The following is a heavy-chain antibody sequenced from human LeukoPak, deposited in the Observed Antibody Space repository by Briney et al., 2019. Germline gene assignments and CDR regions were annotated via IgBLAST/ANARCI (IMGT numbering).Heavy chain of an antibody. CDR2: IYHSGST. D-gene: IGHD6-13*01. V-gene: IGHV4-39*07. CDR3: ARDDIAAAGQKTGYFDY. Sequence: PSETLSLTCIASGGSISRGSYYWGWIRQPPGKGLEWIGSIYHSGSTNYNPSLKSRVTISVDKPKNQFSLKLSSVTAADTAVYYCARDDIAAAGQKTGYFDYWGQGTLVTVSS. CDR1: GGSISRGSYY. J-gene: IGHJ4*02.